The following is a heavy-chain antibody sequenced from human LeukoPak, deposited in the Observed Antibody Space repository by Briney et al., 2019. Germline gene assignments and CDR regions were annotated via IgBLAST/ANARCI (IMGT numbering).Heavy chain of an antibody. Sequence: ASVKVSCKASGYTFTTYDLNWVRQATGQGFEWMGWMNPNSGNAGYAQKFQGRVTMTRNTSISTAYMELSNLTSEDTAVYYCARRIRGAPTVYWGQGTLVTVSS. CDR2: MNPNSGNA. J-gene: IGHJ4*02. CDR1: GYTFTTYD. D-gene: IGHD3-10*01. V-gene: IGHV1-8*01. CDR3: ARRIRGAPTVY.